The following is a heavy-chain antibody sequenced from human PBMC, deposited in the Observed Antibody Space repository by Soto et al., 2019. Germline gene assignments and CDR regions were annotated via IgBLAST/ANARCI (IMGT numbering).Heavy chain of an antibody. J-gene: IGHJ4*02. D-gene: IGHD3-22*01. CDR2: IIPIFGTA. CDR1: GGTFSSYA. CDR3: ATPRKQDYYDSSGYYLN. V-gene: IGHV1-69*01. Sequence: QVQLVQSGAEVKKSGSSVKVSCKASGGTFSSYAISWVRQAPGQGLEWMGGIIPIFGTANYAQKFQGRVTITADESTSTAYMELSSLRSEDTAVYYCATPRKQDYYDSSGYYLNWGQGTLVTVSS.